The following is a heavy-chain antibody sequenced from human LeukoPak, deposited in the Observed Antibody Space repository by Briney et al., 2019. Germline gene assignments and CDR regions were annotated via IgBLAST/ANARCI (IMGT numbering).Heavy chain of an antibody. CDR2: ITGTSGTT. Sequence: EPGGSLRLSCAASGFTFSSYAMSWVRQAQGKGLEWVSVITGTSGTTYYAESVKGRFTISRDNSKTTVYLQMNSLRADDTALYYSARGRAHGSTCYATCDYWGQGALVTVSS. J-gene: IGHJ4*02. D-gene: IGHD2-15*01. V-gene: IGHV3-23*01. CDR1: GFTFSSYA. CDR3: ARGRAHGSTCYATCDY.